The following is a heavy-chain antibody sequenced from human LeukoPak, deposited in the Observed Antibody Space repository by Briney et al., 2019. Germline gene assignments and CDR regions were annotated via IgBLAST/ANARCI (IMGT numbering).Heavy chain of an antibody. J-gene: IGHJ3*02. Sequence: GASVKVSCKASGYTFTSYGINWVRQAPGQGLEWMGWISAYNSNTHYAQDPQGRVTMTTDTSTSTAYMDLRSLKSDDTAVYYCARGGRWELPRPYAFDIWGQGTMVTVSS. CDR2: ISAYNSNT. CDR1: GYTFTSYG. V-gene: IGHV1-18*01. D-gene: IGHD1-26*01. CDR3: ARGGRWELPRPYAFDI.